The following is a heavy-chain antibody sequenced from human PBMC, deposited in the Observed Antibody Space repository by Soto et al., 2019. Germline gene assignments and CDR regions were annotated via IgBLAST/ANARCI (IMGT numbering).Heavy chain of an antibody. CDR3: AKDQGTNTVTTHYYYGMDV. CDR1: GFTFSSYG. Sequence: QVQLVESGGGVVQPGRSLRLSCAASGFTFSSYGMHWVRQAPGKGLEWVAVISYDGSNKYYADSVKGRFTISRDNSKNTLYLQMNSLRAEDTAVYYCAKDQGTNTVTTHYYYGMDVWGQGTTVTVSS. D-gene: IGHD4-17*01. J-gene: IGHJ6*02. V-gene: IGHV3-30*18. CDR2: ISYDGSNK.